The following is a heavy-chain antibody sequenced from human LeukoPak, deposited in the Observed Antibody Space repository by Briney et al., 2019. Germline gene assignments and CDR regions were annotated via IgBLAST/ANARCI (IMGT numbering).Heavy chain of an antibody. V-gene: IGHV3-66*01. D-gene: IGHD1-1*01. CDR3: ANSGTASRGAMDV. Sequence: PGGSLRLSCAASGLTGSSNFMTWVRQAPGKGLEWVSAIYSGGSTFYAASVRGRFNISRDNSKKTMFLQMSSLRVEDAAVYYCANSGTASRGAMDVWGQGTTVTVSS. J-gene: IGHJ6*02. CDR2: IYSGGST. CDR1: GLTGSSNF.